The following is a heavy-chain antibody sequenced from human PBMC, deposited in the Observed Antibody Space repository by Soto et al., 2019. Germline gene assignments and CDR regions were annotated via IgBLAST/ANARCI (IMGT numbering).Heavy chain of an antibody. CDR2: IIPIFGTA. Sequence: QVQLVQSGAEVKKPGSSVKVSCKASGGTFSSYAISWVRQAPGQGLEWMGGIIPIFGTANYAQKFQGRVTITADESTSTAYMELSSLRSEDTAVYYCAREPLGAGYDILPGYYPRDYGMDVWGQGTTVTVSS. CDR1: GGTFSSYA. V-gene: IGHV1-69*01. CDR3: AREPLGAGYDILPGYYPRDYGMDV. D-gene: IGHD3-9*01. J-gene: IGHJ6*02.